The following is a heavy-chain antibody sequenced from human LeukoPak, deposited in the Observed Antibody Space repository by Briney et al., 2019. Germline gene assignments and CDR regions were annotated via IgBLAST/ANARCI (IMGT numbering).Heavy chain of an antibody. Sequence: SVEVSCKASGGTFSSYAISWLRQAPGQGLEWMGGIIPIFGTANYAQKFQGRVTITTDESTSTAYMELSSLRSEDTAVYYCAKDAPVNIVVVPAANSRGQGTLVTVSS. CDR1: GGTFSSYA. CDR3: AKDAPVNIVVVPAANS. J-gene: IGHJ4*02. V-gene: IGHV1-69*05. D-gene: IGHD2-2*01. CDR2: IIPIFGTA.